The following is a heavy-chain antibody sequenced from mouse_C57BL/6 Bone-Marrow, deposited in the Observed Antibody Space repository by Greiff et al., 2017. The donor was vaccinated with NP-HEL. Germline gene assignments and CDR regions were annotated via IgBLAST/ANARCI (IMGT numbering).Heavy chain of an antibody. J-gene: IGHJ1*03. Sequence: QVQLQQPGAELVMPGASVKLSCKASGYTFTSYWMRWVKQRPGQGLEWIGEIDPSDSYTNYNQKFKGKSTLTVDKSSSTAYMQLSSLTSEDSAVYYCARVYYYGRDWYFDVWGTGTTVTVSS. V-gene: IGHV1-69*01. CDR2: IDPSDSYT. CDR3: ARVYYYGRDWYFDV. CDR1: GYTFTSYW. D-gene: IGHD1-1*01.